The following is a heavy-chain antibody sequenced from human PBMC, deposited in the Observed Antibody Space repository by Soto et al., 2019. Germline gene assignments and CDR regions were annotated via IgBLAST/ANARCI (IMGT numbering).Heavy chain of an antibody. J-gene: IGHJ4*02. Sequence: GGSLRLSCAASGFTFSSYAMSWVRQAPGKGLEWVSVIGGSGGSTYYADSVKGRFTVSRDNSKKTMSLQMNSLRAEDTAVYYCAKVSGDSGDYYGDRIDYWGQGTLVTVSS. V-gene: IGHV3-23*01. CDR3: AKVSGDSGDYYGDRIDY. CDR2: IGGSGGST. D-gene: IGHD3-22*01. CDR1: GFTFSSYA.